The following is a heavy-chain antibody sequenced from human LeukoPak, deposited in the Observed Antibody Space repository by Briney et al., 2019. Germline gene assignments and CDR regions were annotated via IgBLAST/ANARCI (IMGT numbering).Heavy chain of an antibody. Sequence: PSETLSLTCTVSGGSISSGGYYWSWIRQHLGKGLEWIGYIYYSGSTYYNPSLKSRVTISVDTSKNQFSLKLSSVTAADTAVYYCARVRAKCFDYWGQGTLVTVSS. CDR3: ARVRAKCFDY. CDR2: IYYSGST. V-gene: IGHV4-31*03. CDR1: GGSISSGGYY. J-gene: IGHJ4*02.